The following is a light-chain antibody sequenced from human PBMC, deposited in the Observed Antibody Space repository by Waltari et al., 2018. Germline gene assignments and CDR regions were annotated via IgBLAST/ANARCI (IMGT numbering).Light chain of an antibody. CDR3: CSYAGSYTWV. J-gene: IGLJ3*02. CDR1: TNDIGSYNY. CDR2: DVT. V-gene: IGLV2-11*01. Sequence: SALTQPRSVSGSPGQSVTISCTGTTNDIGSYNYVSWYQQHPGKAPKLIILDVTKRPSGVPDRLSGSKSGNTASLTISWLRAEDEAEYYCCSYAGSYTWVFGGGTKLTVV.